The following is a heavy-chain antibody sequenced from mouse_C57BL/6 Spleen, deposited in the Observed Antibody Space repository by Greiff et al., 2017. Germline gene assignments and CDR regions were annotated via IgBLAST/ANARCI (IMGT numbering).Heavy chain of an antibody. D-gene: IGHD2-2*01. CDR2: IHPNSGST. Sequence: QVQLQQPGAELVKPGASVKLSCKASGYTFTSYWMNWVKQRPGQGLEWIGMIHPNSGSTNDNEKFKSKATLTVDKSSSTAYMQLRSLTSEDSAVFYGARSYGYEYDFGYWGQGTTLTVSS. J-gene: IGHJ2*01. CDR1: GYTFTSYW. V-gene: IGHV1-64*01. CDR3: ARSYGYEYDFGY.